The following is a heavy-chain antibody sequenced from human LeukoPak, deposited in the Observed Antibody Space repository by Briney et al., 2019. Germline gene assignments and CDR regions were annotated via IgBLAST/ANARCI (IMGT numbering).Heavy chain of an antibody. CDR3: AREEYYYDSSGLDY. CDR2: IKQDGSEK. V-gene: IGHV3-7*01. J-gene: IGHJ4*02. Sequence: QPGGSLRLSCAASGFTFSSYWMSWVRQAPGKGLEWVANIKQDGSEKYYVDSVKGRFTISRDNAKNSLYLQMNSLRAEDTAVYYCAREEYYYDSSGLDYWGQGTLVAVSS. CDR1: GFTFSSYW. D-gene: IGHD3-22*01.